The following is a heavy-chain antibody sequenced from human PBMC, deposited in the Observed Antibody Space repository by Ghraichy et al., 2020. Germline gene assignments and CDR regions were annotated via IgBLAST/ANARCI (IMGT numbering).Heavy chain of an antibody. CDR1: GGSISSSSYY. D-gene: IGHD6-13*01. CDR3: ARHGSRHRSPGSSWYWFDP. J-gene: IGHJ5*02. V-gene: IGHV4-39*01. Sequence: SETLSLTCTVSGGSISSSSYYWGWIRQPPGKGLEWIGSIYYSGSTYYNPSLKSRVTISVDTSKNQFSLKLSSVTAADTAVYYCARHGSRHRSPGSSWYWFDPWGQGTLVTVSS. CDR2: IYYSGST.